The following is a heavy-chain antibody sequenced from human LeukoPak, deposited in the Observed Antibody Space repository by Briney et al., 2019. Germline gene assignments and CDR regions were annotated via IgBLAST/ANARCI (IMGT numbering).Heavy chain of an antibody. Sequence: SETLSLTCTVSGGSVSSSSYYWGWIRQPPEKGLEWIGGISYSGTNYNNPSLKSRVSISIDTSKNQFSVKLTSVTAADTAMYYCASLGTLRSWGQGTLVTVSS. D-gene: IGHD7-27*01. CDR3: ASLGTLRS. CDR2: ISYSGTN. CDR1: GGSVSSSSYY. V-gene: IGHV4-39*01. J-gene: IGHJ5*02.